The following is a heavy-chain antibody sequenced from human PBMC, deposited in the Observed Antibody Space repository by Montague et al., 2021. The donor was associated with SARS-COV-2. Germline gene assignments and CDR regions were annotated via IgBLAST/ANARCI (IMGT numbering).Heavy chain of an antibody. D-gene: IGHD3-10*01. Sequence: SDTLSLTCAVTGASMSPYHWSWIRQPPGKGLEWIGNLHHSGATNYNPSLESRVTMSVDTSKHQFSLNLISVTAADTAVYFCATSLGGRYYWADYYFDYWGQGILVTVSA. CDR1: GASMSPYH. J-gene: IGHJ4*02. CDR2: LHHSGAT. CDR3: ATSLGGRYYWADYYFDY. V-gene: IGHV4-59*07.